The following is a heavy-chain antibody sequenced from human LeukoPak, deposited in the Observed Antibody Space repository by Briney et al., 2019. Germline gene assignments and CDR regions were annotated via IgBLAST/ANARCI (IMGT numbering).Heavy chain of an antibody. CDR2: ISWDGGST. CDR1: GFTFDDYT. Sequence: GGSLRLSCAASGFTFDDYTMHWVRQAPGKGLEWVSLISWDGGSTYYADSVKGRFTISRDNSKNSLYLQMNSLRAEDTAVYYCAILCSSTSCYSPAFDIWGQGTMVTVSS. CDR3: AILCSSTSCYSPAFDI. D-gene: IGHD2-2*02. V-gene: IGHV3-43*01. J-gene: IGHJ3*02.